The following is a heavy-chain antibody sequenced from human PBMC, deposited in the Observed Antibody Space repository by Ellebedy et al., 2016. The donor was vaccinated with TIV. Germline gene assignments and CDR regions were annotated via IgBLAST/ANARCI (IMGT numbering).Heavy chain of an antibody. Sequence: GESLKISCAASGFTYNIYGMHWVRQAPGKGLEWLAFIRYDGDSEYYADSVKGRFTISRDNSKNTLYLQMKSLRTEDTAVYYCAKDESRYFRSGSACDSWGQGTLVAVSS. CDR1: GFTYNIYG. J-gene: IGHJ4*02. CDR2: IRYDGDSE. D-gene: IGHD3-10*01. V-gene: IGHV3-30*02. CDR3: AKDESRYFRSGSACDS.